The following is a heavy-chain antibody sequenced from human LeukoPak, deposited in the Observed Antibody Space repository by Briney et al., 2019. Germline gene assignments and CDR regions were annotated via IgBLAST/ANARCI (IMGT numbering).Heavy chain of an antibody. CDR1: GFSLSTSGVG. CDR2: TFWNDDK. J-gene: IGHJ4*02. Sequence: KRSGPTLMNLSRTRTLTCTFSGFSLSTSGVGVGWIRQPPGKALEWLALTFWNDDKRYRPSLKSRLTITKDTSKNQVVLTMTNMDPVDTATYYCAHVGTILFDYWGQGTLVTVSS. D-gene: IGHD2-21*01. CDR3: AHVGTILFDY. V-gene: IGHV2-5*01.